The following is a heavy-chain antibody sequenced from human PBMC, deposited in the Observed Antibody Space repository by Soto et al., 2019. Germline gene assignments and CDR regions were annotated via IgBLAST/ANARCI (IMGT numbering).Heavy chain of an antibody. CDR3: ARAIGPTLFDY. V-gene: IGHV3-13*04. CDR1: GFTFSSYD. D-gene: IGHD3-22*01. CDR2: IGTTGDT. Sequence: PGGSLRLSCSASGFTFSSYDMHWVRQGTGKGLEWVSAIGTTGDTYYAGSVKGRFTISRENAKNSLYLQMNSLRPGDTAIYFCARAIGPTLFDYWGQGTLVTVSS. J-gene: IGHJ4*02.